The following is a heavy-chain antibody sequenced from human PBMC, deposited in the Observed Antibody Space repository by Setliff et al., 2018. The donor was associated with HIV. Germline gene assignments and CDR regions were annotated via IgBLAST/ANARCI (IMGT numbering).Heavy chain of an antibody. D-gene: IGHD3-10*01. CDR3: ATVFYYNSEGYSLDY. J-gene: IGHJ4*02. V-gene: IGHV1-69*13. Sequence: SVKVSCKASGGTFNNYAISWVRQAPGQGLEWVGGIIPLFGTTNYAQKFQGRVTITADESTNTAHMELNSLRSIDTAMYYWATVFYYNSEGYSLDYWGQGMLVTISS. CDR2: IIPLFGTT. CDR1: GGTFNNYA.